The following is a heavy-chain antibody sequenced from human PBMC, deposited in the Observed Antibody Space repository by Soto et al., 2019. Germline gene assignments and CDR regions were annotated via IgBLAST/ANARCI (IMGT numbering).Heavy chain of an antibody. CDR2: ISYDGSNK. CDR1: GFTFSSYG. D-gene: IGHD4-17*01. V-gene: IGHV3-30*18. CDR3: AKSVRDDYGGNSYSMDMDV. J-gene: IGHJ6*02. Sequence: GGSLRLSCAASGFTFSSYGMHWVRQAPGKGLEWVAVISYDGSNKYYADSVKGRFTISRDNSKNTLYLQMNSLRAEDTAVYYGAKSVRDDYGGNSYSMDMDVWGQGTTVTVSS.